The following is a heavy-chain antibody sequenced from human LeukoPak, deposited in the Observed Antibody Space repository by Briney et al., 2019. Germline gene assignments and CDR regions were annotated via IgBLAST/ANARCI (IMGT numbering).Heavy chain of an antibody. D-gene: IGHD5-24*01. CDR3: ARVCGGDLQCLDY. CDR2: INPNSGGT. J-gene: IGHJ4*02. CDR1: GYTFTGYY. Sequence: ASVKVSCKASGYTFTGYYMHWVRQAPGQGLEWMGWINPNSGGTNYAQKFQGRVTMTRDTSISTAYMELSRLRSDDTAVYYCARVCGGDLQCLDYWGQGTLVTVSS. V-gene: IGHV1-2*02.